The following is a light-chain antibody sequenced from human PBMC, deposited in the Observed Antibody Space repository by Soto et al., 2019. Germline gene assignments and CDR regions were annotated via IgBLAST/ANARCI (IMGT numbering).Light chain of an antibody. V-gene: IGKV3-15*01. Sequence: EILMTQSPATLSVSPGERATLSCRASQTVSSSLAWYQQKPGQAPRLLIYGVSTRATGVAARFSGSGPGTEFTLTISSLQSEDFGVYFCQQYNSWPPMYTFGQGTKLEIK. J-gene: IGKJ2*01. CDR2: GVS. CDR1: QTVSSS. CDR3: QQYNSWPPMYT.